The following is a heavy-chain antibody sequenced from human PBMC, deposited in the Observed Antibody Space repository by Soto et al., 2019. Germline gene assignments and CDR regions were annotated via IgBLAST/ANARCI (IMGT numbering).Heavy chain of an antibody. D-gene: IGHD5-12*01. CDR2: ISWNSGSI. Sequence: GGSLRLSCAASGFTFDDYAMHWVRQAPGKGLEWVSGISWNSGSIGYVDSVKGRFTISRDNAKNSLYLQMNSLRAEDTALYYCAKDISGPAPDAFDIWGQGTMVTVS. J-gene: IGHJ3*02. CDR1: GFTFDDYA. V-gene: IGHV3-9*01. CDR3: AKDISGPAPDAFDI.